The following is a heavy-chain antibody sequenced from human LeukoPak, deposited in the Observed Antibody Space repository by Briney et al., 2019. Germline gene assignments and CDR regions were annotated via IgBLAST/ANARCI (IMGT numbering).Heavy chain of an antibody. CDR2: ISAYNGNT. V-gene: IGHV1-18*01. CDR3: ARDLGLLWFGELAPYNWFDP. Sequence: GASVKVSCKASGYTFTSYGLSWVRQAPGQGLEWMGWISAYNGNTNYAQKLQGRVTMTTDTSTSTAYMELRSLRSDDTAVYYCARDLGLLWFGELAPYNWFDPWGQGTLVTVSS. J-gene: IGHJ5*02. CDR1: GYTFTSYG. D-gene: IGHD3-10*01.